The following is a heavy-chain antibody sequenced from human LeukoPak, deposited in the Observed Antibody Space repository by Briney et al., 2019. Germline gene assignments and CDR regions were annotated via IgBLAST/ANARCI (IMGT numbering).Heavy chain of an antibody. J-gene: IGHJ4*02. D-gene: IGHD2-2*01. CDR3: ARGNAGFDY. Sequence: GGSLRLSCAASGFTFSSYWMHWVRRAPGKGLVWVSFTNNDGSATNYADSVKGRFTISRDNAKNTLYLQMNSLSAEDTAVYYCARGNAGFDYWGQGTVVTVSS. V-gene: IGHV3-74*01. CDR2: TNNDGSAT. CDR1: GFTFSSYW.